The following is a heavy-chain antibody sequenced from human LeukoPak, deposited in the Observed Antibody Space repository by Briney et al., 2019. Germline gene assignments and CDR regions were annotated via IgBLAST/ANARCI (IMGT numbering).Heavy chain of an antibody. Sequence: KPSETLSLTCAVYGGSFSGYYWSWIRQPPGKGLEWIGEINHSGSTNYNPSLKSRVTISVDTSKNQFSLKLSSVTAADTAVYYCYVRELSINSSGLRIIWGQGTMVTVSS. D-gene: IGHD3-22*01. CDR2: INHSGST. CDR3: YVRELSINSSGLRII. V-gene: IGHV4-34*01. J-gene: IGHJ3*02. CDR1: GGSFSGYY.